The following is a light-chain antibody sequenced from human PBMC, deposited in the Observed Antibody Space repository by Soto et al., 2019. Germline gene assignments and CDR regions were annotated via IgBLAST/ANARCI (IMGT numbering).Light chain of an antibody. CDR3: QQYNNWPRT. Sequence: EIVMTQSPATLSVSPGERATLSCRASQSVSSNLAWYQQKPGQAPRLLIYGASTRATGIPARFSGSGSGTVFPLTISSLQSEYFAVYYCQQYNNWPRTFGQGTKVEIK. CDR2: GAS. CDR1: QSVSSN. V-gene: IGKV3-15*01. J-gene: IGKJ1*01.